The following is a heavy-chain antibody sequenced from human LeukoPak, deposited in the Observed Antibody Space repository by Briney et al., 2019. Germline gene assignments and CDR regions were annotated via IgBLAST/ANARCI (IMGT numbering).Heavy chain of an antibody. CDR3: ATGPQQQLLDAFDI. CDR2: ISGNGGST. J-gene: IGHJ3*02. V-gene: IGHV3-23*01. Sequence: GGSLRLSCSASGFILSSYAMSWVRQAPGKGLEWVAGISGNGGSTNYADSEKGRLSISRDNSKNTLYLQLNSLRAEDTAVYYCATGPQQQLLDAFDIWGQGTMITVSS. D-gene: IGHD6-13*01. CDR1: GFILSSYA.